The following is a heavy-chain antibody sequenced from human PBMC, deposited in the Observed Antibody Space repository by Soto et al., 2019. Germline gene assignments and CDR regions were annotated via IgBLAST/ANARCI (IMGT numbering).Heavy chain of an antibody. D-gene: IGHD3-16*02. CDR3: ARGPPRYDYVWGSYRYRMDWWFDP. CDR1: GGSVSSGSYY. V-gene: IGHV4-61*01. CDR2: IYYSGST. J-gene: IGHJ5*02. Sequence: PSETLSLTCTVSGGSVSSGSYYWSWIRQPPGKGLEWIGYIYYSGSTNYNPSLKSRVTISVDTSKNQFSLKLSSVTAADTAVYYCARGPPRYDYVWGSYRYRMDWWFDPWGQGTLVTVSS.